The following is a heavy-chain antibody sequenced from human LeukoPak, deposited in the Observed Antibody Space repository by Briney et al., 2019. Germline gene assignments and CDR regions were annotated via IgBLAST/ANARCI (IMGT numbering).Heavy chain of an antibody. CDR1: GGTFSSYA. V-gene: IGHV1-69*13. CDR2: IIPIFGTA. J-gene: IGHJ3*02. CDR3: ARARWDYYDSSGYPNAFDI. Sequence: ASVKVSCKASGGTFSSYAISWVRQAPGQGLEWMGGIIPIFGTANYAQKFQGRVTITADESTSTAYMELSSLRSEDTAVYYCARARWDYYDSSGYPNAFDIWGQGTMVTVSS. D-gene: IGHD3-22*01.